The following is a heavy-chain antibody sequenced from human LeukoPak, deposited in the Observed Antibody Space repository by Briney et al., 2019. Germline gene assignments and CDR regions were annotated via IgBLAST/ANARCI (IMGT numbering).Heavy chain of an antibody. CDR2: ISHDGSNK. D-gene: IGHD2/OR15-2a*01. CDR1: GFTFSSYG. J-gene: IGHJ5*02. CDR3: AKRGPPPNTYGNWIDP. V-gene: IGHV3-30*18. Sequence: GGSLRLSCAASGFTFSSYGMHWVRQAPGKGLEWVAVISHDGSNKYYADSVKGRFTISRDNSKNTLYLQMNSLTTEDTAVYYCAKRGPPPNTYGNWIDPWGQGTLVTVSS.